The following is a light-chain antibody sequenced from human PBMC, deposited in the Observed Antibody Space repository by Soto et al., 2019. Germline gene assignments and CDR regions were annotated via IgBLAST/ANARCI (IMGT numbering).Light chain of an antibody. CDR2: VNN. CDR1: SSNIGSNS. V-gene: IGLV1-44*01. Sequence: QSVLTQPPSASETPGQRVTISCSGSSSNIGSNSVSWYQQVPGTAPKLLIYVNNRRPSGVPDRFSGSKSGTSAPLAISGLQSEDEAAYYCAAWDDRLNGVIFGGGTKLTVL. CDR3: AAWDDRLNGVI. J-gene: IGLJ2*01.